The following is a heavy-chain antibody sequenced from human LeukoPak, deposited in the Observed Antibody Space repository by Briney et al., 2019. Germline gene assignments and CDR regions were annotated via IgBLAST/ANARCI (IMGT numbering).Heavy chain of an antibody. J-gene: IGHJ3*02. D-gene: IGHD4-23*01. CDR1: GFTPSSYT. CDR2: ITSIIRYI. Sequence: PGGSLRLSRAASGFTPSSYTMNGVRQAPRKGVEWVSSITSIIRYIFYAHSVKGRFTISRDNAKKSLYLQMNSLRAEDTADYYCARDDGGILKDAFDIWGEGTMVTVSA. V-gene: IGHV3-21*01. CDR3: ARDDGGILKDAFDI.